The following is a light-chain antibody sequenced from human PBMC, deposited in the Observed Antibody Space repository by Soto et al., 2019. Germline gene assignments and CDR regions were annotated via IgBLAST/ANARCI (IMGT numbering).Light chain of an antibody. Sequence: EVVLAQSPVTLSLSPGERATLSCRASQSVSSSYLAWYQQKPGQAPRVLIYGTSIRASGVPERFSGGGSGTDFTLTITRLEPEDFAVYYCQQYGSSLFTFGPGTKVDIK. J-gene: IGKJ3*01. CDR1: QSVSSSY. CDR2: GTS. CDR3: QQYGSSLFT. V-gene: IGKV3-20*01.